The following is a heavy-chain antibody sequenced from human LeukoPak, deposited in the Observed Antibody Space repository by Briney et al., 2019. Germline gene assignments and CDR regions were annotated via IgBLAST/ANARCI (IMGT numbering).Heavy chain of an antibody. CDR3: ARCYGSGSPFDY. Sequence: ASVKVSCKVSGYTLTELSMHWVRQAPGKGLEWMGGFDPEDGETIYAQKFQGRVTMTEDTSTDTAYMELSSLRSEDTAVYYCARCYGSGSPFDYWGQGTLVTVSS. J-gene: IGHJ4*02. CDR1: GYTLTELS. D-gene: IGHD3-10*01. V-gene: IGHV1-24*01. CDR2: FDPEDGET.